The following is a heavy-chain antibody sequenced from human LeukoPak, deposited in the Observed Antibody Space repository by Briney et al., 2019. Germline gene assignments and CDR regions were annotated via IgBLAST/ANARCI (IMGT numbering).Heavy chain of an antibody. V-gene: IGHV4-39*07. Sequence: PSETLSLTCTVSGDSISTSNSYWGWIRQPPGKGLEWIGEINHSGSTNYIPSLKSRVTISLDTSKNQFSLKLSSVTAADTAVYYCVEEQGTGDYWGQGTLVTVSS. CDR1: GDSISTSNSY. CDR2: INHSGST. D-gene: IGHD1/OR15-1a*01. CDR3: VEEQGTGDY. J-gene: IGHJ4*02.